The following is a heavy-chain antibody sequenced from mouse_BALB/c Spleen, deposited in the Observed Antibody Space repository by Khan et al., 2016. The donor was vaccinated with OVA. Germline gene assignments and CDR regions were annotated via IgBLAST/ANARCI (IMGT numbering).Heavy chain of an antibody. V-gene: IGHV1-74*01. J-gene: IGHJ3*01. CDR3: ARNPIAY. Sequence: QVQLKQSGAELVRPGASVKLSCEASGFTFTSYWMTWVKQSPEKGLEWIGRIDPYDSETHCNQNFKDKAILTVDKSSSTAYMQLSSLTSEASAVYYCARNPIAYWGQGTLVTVAS. CDR1: GFTFTSYW. CDR2: IDPYDSET.